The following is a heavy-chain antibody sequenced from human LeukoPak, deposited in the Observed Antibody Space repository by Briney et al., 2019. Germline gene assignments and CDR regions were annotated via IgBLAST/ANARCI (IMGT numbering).Heavy chain of an antibody. J-gene: IGHJ5*02. CDR2: IYYSGST. V-gene: IGHV4-39*01. CDR3: ARSPTVTTLNWFDP. CDR1: GFTFSSYSMN. Sequence: PGGSLRLSCAASGFTFSSYSMNWVRQPPGKGLEWIGSIYYSGSTYYNPSLKSRVTISVDTSKNQFSLKLSSVTAADTAVYYCARSPTVTTLNWFDPWGQGTLVTVSS. D-gene: IGHD4-17*01.